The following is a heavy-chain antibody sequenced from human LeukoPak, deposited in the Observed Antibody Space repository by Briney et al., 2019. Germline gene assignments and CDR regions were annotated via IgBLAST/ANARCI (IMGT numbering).Heavy chain of an antibody. V-gene: IGHV4-34*01. CDR3: ARGLAKSKYYYDSSGYYF. D-gene: IGHD3-22*01. Sequence: PSETLSLTCAVYGGSFSGYYWSWIRQPPGKGLEWIGEINHSGSTNYNPSLKSRVTISVDTSKNQFSLKLSSVTAADTAVYYCARGLAKSKYYYDSSGYYFWGQGTLVTVSS. CDR1: GGSFSGYY. J-gene: IGHJ4*02. CDR2: INHSGST.